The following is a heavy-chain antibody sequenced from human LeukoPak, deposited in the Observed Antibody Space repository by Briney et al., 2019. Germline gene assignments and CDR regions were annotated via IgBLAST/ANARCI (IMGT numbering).Heavy chain of an antibody. CDR3: AKDQTVAGFYFDY. Sequence: GGSLRLSCAASGFTFSSNAMSWVRQAPGKGLEWVSAISGSGGSTYYADSVKGRFTISRDNSKNTLYLQMNSLRAEDTAVYYCAKDQTVAGFYFDYWGQGTLVTVSS. CDR2: ISGSGGST. D-gene: IGHD6-19*01. CDR1: GFTFSSNA. J-gene: IGHJ4*02. V-gene: IGHV3-23*01.